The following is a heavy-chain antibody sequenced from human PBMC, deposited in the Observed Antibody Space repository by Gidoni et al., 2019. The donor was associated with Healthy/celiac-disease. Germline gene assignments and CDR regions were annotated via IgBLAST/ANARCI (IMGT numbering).Heavy chain of an antibody. CDR1: GGSISSGGYS. D-gene: IGHD3-16*02. CDR2: IYYSGST. CDR3: AREGMITFGGVIVTLDWYFDL. J-gene: IGHJ2*01. V-gene: IGHV4-31*03. Sequence: QVQLQESGPGLVKPSQTLSHTCTVSGGSISSGGYSWSWIRQHPGKGLEWIGYIYYSGSTYYNPSLKSRVTISVYTSKNQFSLKLSSVTAADTAVYYCAREGMITFGGVIVTLDWYFDLWGRGTLVTVSS.